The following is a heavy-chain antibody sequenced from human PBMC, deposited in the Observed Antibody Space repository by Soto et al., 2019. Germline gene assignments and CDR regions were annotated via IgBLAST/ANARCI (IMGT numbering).Heavy chain of an antibody. J-gene: IGHJ6*02. CDR3: AREDCTNGVCYTSGGMDV. CDR2: IWYDGSNK. CDR1: GFTFSSYG. V-gene: IGHV3-33*01. Sequence: GMSLRLSCAASGFTFSSYGMHWVRQAPGKGLEWVAVIWYDGSNKYYADSVKGRFTISRDNSKNTLYLQMNSLRAEDTAVYYCAREDCTNGVCYTSGGMDVWGQGTTVTVSS. D-gene: IGHD2-8*01.